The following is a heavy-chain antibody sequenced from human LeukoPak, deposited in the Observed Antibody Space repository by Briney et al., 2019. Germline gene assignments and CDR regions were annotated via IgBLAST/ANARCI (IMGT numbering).Heavy chain of an antibody. CDR1: GFTFSSYS. Sequence: PGGSLRLSCAASGFTFSSYSMNWVRQAPGKGLEWVSSISSSSSYIYYADSVKGRFTISRDNSKNTLYLQMNSLRAEDTAVYYCAKVQGSWYGAYYYYYYYMDVWGKGTTVTVSS. V-gene: IGHV3-21*01. J-gene: IGHJ6*03. D-gene: IGHD6-13*01. CDR2: ISSSSSYI. CDR3: AKVQGSWYGAYYYYYYYMDV.